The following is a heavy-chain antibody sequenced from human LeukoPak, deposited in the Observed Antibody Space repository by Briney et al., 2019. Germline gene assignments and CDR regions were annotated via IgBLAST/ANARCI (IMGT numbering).Heavy chain of an antibody. CDR3: ARGDFYSSEH. CDR2: IYYSGTT. CDR1: GDSISGYY. D-gene: IGHD5-18*01. Sequence: SETLSLTCAVSGDSISGYYCSWIRQPPGKGLEWIGYIYYSGTTNYNPSLKSRDTMSLDTSKNRFSLKLSSVTAADTAVYYCARGDFYSSEHWGQGTLVTVSS. J-gene: IGHJ1*01. V-gene: IGHV4-59*01.